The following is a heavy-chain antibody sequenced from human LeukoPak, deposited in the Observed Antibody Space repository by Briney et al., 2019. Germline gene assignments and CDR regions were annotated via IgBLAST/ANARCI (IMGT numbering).Heavy chain of an antibody. Sequence: SETLSLTCTVSGGSISSSSYYWGWIRQPPGKGLEWIGSIYYSGSTYYNPSLKSRVTISVDTSKNQFSLKLSSVTAADTAVYYCARHLPMALEYFHHWGQGTLVTVSS. V-gene: IGHV4-39*01. CDR1: GGSISSSSYY. D-gene: IGHD5-24*01. CDR3: ARHLPMALEYFHH. J-gene: IGHJ1*01. CDR2: IYYSGST.